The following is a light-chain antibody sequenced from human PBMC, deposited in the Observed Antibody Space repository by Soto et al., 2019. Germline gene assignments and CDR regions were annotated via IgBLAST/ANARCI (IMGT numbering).Light chain of an antibody. CDR3: ISYTDRQSYL. J-gene: IGLJ1*01. CDR2: EVS. CDR1: SSDVGGYNY. V-gene: IGLV2-14*01. Sequence: ALTQPASVSGSPGQSITISCTGTSSDVGGYNYVSWYQQHPGKAPKLMIYEVSNRPSGVSNRFSGSKSGNTASLTISGLQAEDEADYYCISYTDRQSYLFGTGTKVTVL.